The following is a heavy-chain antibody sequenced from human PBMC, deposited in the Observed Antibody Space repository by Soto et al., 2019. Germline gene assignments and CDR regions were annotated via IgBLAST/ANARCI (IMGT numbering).Heavy chain of an antibody. J-gene: IGHJ5*02. D-gene: IGHD1-1*01. Sequence: ASVKVSCKASGGTFSSYAISWVRQAPGQGLEWMGGIIPIFGTANYAQKFQGRVTITADESTSTAYMELSSLGSEDTAVYYCARERFQELWMGSYNWFDPWGQGTLVTVSS. CDR1: GGTFSSYA. V-gene: IGHV1-69*13. CDR3: ARERFQELWMGSYNWFDP. CDR2: IIPIFGTA.